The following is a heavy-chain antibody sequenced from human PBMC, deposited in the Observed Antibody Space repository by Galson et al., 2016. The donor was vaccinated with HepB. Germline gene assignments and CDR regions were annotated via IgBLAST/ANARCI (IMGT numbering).Heavy chain of an antibody. CDR2: TYFRSKWYS. J-gene: IGHJ4*02. Sequence: CAISGDSVSRNTAAWNWIRQSPSRGLEWLGRTYFRSKWYSDYGVAVNGRITISPDTAKNQFSLHLTSVTPDDTDIYYCVEGFPLRNWGQGTLVTVSS. CDR3: VEGFPLRN. V-gene: IGHV6-1*01. CDR1: GDSVSRNTAA.